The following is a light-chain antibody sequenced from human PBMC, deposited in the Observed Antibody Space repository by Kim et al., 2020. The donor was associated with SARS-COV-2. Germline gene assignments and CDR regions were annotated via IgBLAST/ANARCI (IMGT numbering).Light chain of an antibody. Sequence: VALGQTVRITCQEDSLRSYYASWYQQKPGQAPVLVIYGKNNRPSGIPDRFSGSSSGNTASLTITGAQAEDEADYYGNSRDSSGNVVFGGGTQLTVL. CDR1: SLRSYY. CDR2: GKN. V-gene: IGLV3-19*01. J-gene: IGLJ2*01. CDR3: NSRDSSGNVV.